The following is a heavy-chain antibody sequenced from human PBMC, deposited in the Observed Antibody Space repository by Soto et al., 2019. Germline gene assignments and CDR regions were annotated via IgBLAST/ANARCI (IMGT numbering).Heavy chain of an antibody. CDR3: ATHRSGRFLEWLPEGSLGY. Sequence: QVQLVQSGAEVKKPGASVKVSCKVSGYTLTDLSMQWVRQAPGKGLEWMGGFGPEDGETIYAQKYQGRLTMTEDTATGTACVELSSLRSEDTAVYYCATHRSGRFLEWLPEGSLGYWGQGTLVTVSS. CDR2: FGPEDGET. V-gene: IGHV1-24*01. CDR1: GYTLTDLS. D-gene: IGHD3-3*01. J-gene: IGHJ4*02.